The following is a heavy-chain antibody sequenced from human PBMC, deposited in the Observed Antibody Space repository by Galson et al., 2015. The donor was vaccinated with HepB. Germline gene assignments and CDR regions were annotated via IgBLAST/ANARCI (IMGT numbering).Heavy chain of an antibody. D-gene: IGHD1-26*01. V-gene: IGHV1-69*05. CDR3: VREYRGGSFDY. Sequence: SVKVSCKASGASVNSHAVSWVRQAPGQGLEWMGGTIPMYGTANYAQRFQGRVTMTRDTSTSTVYMDLSSLRSEDTAVYYCVREYRGGSFDYWGQGTLVTVSS. CDR1: GASVNSHA. J-gene: IGHJ4*02. CDR2: TIPMYGTA.